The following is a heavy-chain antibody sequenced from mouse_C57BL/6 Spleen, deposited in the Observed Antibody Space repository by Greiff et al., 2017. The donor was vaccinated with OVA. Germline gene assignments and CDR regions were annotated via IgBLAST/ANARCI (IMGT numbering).Heavy chain of an antibody. CDR2: IDPSDSYT. V-gene: IGHV1-59*01. J-gene: IGHJ2*01. D-gene: IGHD1-1*01. Sequence: VQLQQPGAELVRPGTSVKLSCKASGYTFTSYWMHWVKQRPGQGLEWIGVIDPSDSYTNYNQKFKGKATLTVDTSSSTAYMQLSSLTSEDSAVYYCAPYGSSLDYWGRGTTLTVSS. CDR3: APYGSSLDY. CDR1: GYTFTSYW.